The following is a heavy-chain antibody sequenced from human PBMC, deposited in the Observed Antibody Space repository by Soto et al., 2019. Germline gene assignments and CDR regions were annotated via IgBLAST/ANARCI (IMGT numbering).Heavy chain of an antibody. CDR1: GDSISSGDYY. D-gene: IGHD6-19*01. Sequence: PSETLSLTCTVSGDSISSGDYYWSWIRQPPGKGLEWIGCIYYSGNTYYNPSLKSRVTISVDTSKNQFSLKLSSVTAADTAVYYCARGSGWYAYWGQGTLVTVSS. CDR2: IYYSGNT. CDR3: ARGSGWYAY. J-gene: IGHJ4*02. V-gene: IGHV4-30-4*02.